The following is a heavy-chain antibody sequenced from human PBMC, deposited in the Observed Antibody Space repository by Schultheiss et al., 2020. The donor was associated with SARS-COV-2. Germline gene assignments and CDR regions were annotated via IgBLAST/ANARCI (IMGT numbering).Heavy chain of an antibody. V-gene: IGHV3-23*01. CDR1: GFTFSNAW. J-gene: IGHJ5*02. D-gene: IGHD6-13*01. CDR2: ISGNGGVT. CDR3: ARDRSSSLSNWFDP. Sequence: GESLKISCAASGFTFSNAWMSWVRQAPGKGLVWVSGISGNGGVTYYADSVKGRFTISRDNSKNTLYLQMNSLRAEDTAVYYCARDRSSSLSNWFDPWGQGTLVTVSS.